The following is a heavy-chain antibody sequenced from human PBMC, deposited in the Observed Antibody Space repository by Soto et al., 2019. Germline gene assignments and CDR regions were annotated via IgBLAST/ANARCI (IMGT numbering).Heavy chain of an antibody. D-gene: IGHD3-22*01. CDR1: GGSISSYY. V-gene: IGHV4-59*01. J-gene: IGHJ3*02. Sequence: PSDTLSLTCTVSGGSISSYYWSWIRQPPGKGLEWIGYIYYSGSTNYNPSLKSRVTISVDTSKNQFSLKLSSVTAADTAVYYCARGGGSYYDSSGYYVSSAFDIWGQGTMVT. CDR2: IYYSGST. CDR3: ARGGGSYYDSSGYYVSSAFDI.